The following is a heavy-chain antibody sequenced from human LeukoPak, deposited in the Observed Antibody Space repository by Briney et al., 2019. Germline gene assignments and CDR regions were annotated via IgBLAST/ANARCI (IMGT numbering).Heavy chain of an antibody. J-gene: IGHJ3*02. D-gene: IGHD4-17*01. V-gene: IGHV4-38-2*01. CDR1: SYSISSGYY. Sequence: SETLSLTCAVSSYSISSGYYWGWIRQPPGKGLEWIGSIYQSVSTYYNPSLKSRVTISVDTSKNQFSLKLSSVTAADTAVYYCARNKSTVTTSRHDAFDIWGQGAMVTVSS. CDR3: ARNKSTVTTSRHDAFDI. CDR2: IYQSVST.